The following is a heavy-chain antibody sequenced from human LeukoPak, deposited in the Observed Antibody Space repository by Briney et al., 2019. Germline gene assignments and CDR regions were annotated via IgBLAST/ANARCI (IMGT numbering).Heavy chain of an antibody. D-gene: IGHD3-10*01. CDR2: ISAYNGNT. Sequence: ASVKVSCKASGYTFTSYGISWVRQAPGQGLEWMGWISAYNGNTNYAQKLQGRVTMTTDTSTSTAYMELRSLRSDDTAVYYCARATMVRGVRPNYYYYGMDVRGQGTTVTVSS. CDR3: ARATMVRGVRPNYYYYGMDV. V-gene: IGHV1-18*01. CDR1: GYTFTSYG. J-gene: IGHJ6*02.